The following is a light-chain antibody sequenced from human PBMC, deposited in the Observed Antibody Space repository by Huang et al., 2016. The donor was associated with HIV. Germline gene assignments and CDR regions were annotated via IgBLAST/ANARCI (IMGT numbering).Light chain of an antibody. CDR1: QSVLYSSNNKIY. CDR3: QQYYSTPLT. Sequence: DIVMTQSPDSLAVSLGERATINCKSSQSVLYSSNNKIYLAWYQQKPGQPPKLLIYWASTRESGVPDRFSGSGSGRDFTLTISSLQAEDVAVYYCQQYYSTPLTFGGGTKVEIK. V-gene: IGKV4-1*01. J-gene: IGKJ4*01. CDR2: WAS.